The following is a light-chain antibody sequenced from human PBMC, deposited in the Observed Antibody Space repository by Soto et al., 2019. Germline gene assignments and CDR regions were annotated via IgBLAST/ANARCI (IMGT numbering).Light chain of an antibody. CDR3: QQYYSAPIT. Sequence: DIVMTQSPDSLAVSLGERATINCKSSQSVLYSSNNKNYLAWYQQKPGQPPELLIYWASTRESGVPDRFSGSGSGTDFTLTISSLQAEDVAVYYCQQYYSAPITFGQGTRLDIK. J-gene: IGKJ5*01. CDR1: QSVLYSSNNKNY. V-gene: IGKV4-1*01. CDR2: WAS.